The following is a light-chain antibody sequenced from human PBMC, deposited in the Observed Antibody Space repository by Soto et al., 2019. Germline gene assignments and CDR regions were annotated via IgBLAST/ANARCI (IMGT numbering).Light chain of an antibody. CDR1: QSISSW. CDR3: QQYNNYSGT. CDR2: KAS. Sequence: DIQMTQSPSTLSASVGDRVTSTCRASQSISSWLAWYQQKPGKAPKLLIYKASSLESGVPSRFSGCVSGTEFTLTISSLQPDDFATYYCQQYNNYSGTFGQGTKVEIK. V-gene: IGKV1-5*03. J-gene: IGKJ1*01.